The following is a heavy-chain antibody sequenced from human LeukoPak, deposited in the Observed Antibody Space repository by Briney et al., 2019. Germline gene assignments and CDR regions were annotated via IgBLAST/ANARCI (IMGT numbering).Heavy chain of an antibody. CDR3: ARDGGYSYGYCFDY. V-gene: IGHV1-69*01. CDR1: GGTFSSYA. D-gene: IGHD5-18*01. CDR2: VIPIFGTA. J-gene: IGHJ4*02. Sequence: SVKVSCKASGGTFSSYAISWVRQAPRQALEWMGGVIPIFGTANYAQKFQGRVTITADESTSTAYMELSSLRSEDTAVYYCARDGGYSYGYCFDYWGQGTLVTVSS.